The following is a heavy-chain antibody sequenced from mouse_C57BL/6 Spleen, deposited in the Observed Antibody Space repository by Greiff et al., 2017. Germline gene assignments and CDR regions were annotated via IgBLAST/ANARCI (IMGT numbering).Heavy chain of an antibody. CDR3: ARGTYYDYNWYFDV. V-gene: IGHV1-39*01. J-gene: IGHJ1*03. Sequence: VQLKQSGPELVKPGASVKISCKASGYSFTDYNMNWVKQSNGKSLEWIGVINPNYGTTSYNQKFKGKATLTVDQSSSTAYMQLNSLTSEDSAVYYCARGTYYDYNWYFDVWGTGTTVTVSS. CDR1: GYSFTDYN. CDR2: INPNYGTT. D-gene: IGHD2-4*01.